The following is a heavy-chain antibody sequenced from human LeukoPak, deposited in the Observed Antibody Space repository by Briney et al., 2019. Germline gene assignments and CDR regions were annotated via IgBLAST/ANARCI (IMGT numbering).Heavy chain of an antibody. Sequence: PSETLSLTCTVSGDSISSSSYYWGWIRQPPGKGLDWIGSIYYDGSTYCSPSLKSRVTISVDTSKNQFSLKLSSVTAADTAVYYCARISADGSGYYYVDYWGRGTLVTVSS. CDR2: IYYDGST. D-gene: IGHD3-22*01. CDR1: GDSISSSSYY. CDR3: ARISADGSGYYYVDY. J-gene: IGHJ4*02. V-gene: IGHV4-39*01.